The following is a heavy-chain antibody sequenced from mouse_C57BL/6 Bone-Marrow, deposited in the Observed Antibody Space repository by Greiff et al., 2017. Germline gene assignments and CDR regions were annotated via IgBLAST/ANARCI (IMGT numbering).Heavy chain of an antibody. CDR2: IHPNSGST. V-gene: IGHV1-64*01. J-gene: IGHJ1*03. CDR1: GYTFTSYW. Sequence: QVQLQQPGAELVKPGASVKLSCKASGYTFTSYWMHWVKQRPGQGLEWIGMIHPNSGSTNYNEKFKSKATLTVDKSSSTAYMQLSSLTSEDSAVYYCARKKRSSGYFGVWGTGTTVTVSS. D-gene: IGHD1-1*01. CDR3: ARKKRSSGYFGV.